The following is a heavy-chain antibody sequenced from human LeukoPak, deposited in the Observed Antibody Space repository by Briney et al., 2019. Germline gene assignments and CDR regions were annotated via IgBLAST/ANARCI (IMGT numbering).Heavy chain of an antibody. Sequence: PSETLSLTCTVSGVSISSSNSYWGWIRQPPGKGLEWIGSIYYSGNTNYNASLKSQVSFSIDTSKNQFSLRLTSVTAADTAVYYCAIQTGSGLFILPGGQGTLVTVSS. J-gene: IGHJ4*02. CDR3: AIQTGSGLFILP. CDR2: IYYSGNT. V-gene: IGHV4-39*01. CDR1: GVSISSSNSY. D-gene: IGHD3/OR15-3a*01.